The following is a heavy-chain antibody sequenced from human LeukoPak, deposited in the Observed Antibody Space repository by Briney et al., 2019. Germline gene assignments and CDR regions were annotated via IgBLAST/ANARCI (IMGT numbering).Heavy chain of an antibody. CDR1: GGSISSYY. Sequence: PSETLSLTCAVYGGSISSYYWSWIRQPPGKGREGIGYVYYRGSTSYNPSLQRRVTISVDTSKNQFSLKLSSVTAADTAVYYCASDYDGLDYWGQGALVTVSS. CDR3: ASDYDGLDY. D-gene: IGHD3-22*01. V-gene: IGHV4-59*01. CDR2: VYYRGST. J-gene: IGHJ4*02.